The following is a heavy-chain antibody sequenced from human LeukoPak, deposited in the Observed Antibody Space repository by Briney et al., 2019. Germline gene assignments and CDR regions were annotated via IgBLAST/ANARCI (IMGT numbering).Heavy chain of an antibody. CDR2: ISRSSSTI. CDR3: ARDVEQIWIHYFDY. D-gene: IGHD5-18*01. CDR1: GFTFSSYS. Sequence: PGGSLRLSCAASGFTFSSYSMNWVRQAPGKGLEWVSYISRSSSTIYYADSVKGRFTISRDNAKNSLYLQMNSLRAEDTAVYYCARDVEQIWIHYFDYWGQGTLVTVSS. J-gene: IGHJ4*02. V-gene: IGHV3-48*01.